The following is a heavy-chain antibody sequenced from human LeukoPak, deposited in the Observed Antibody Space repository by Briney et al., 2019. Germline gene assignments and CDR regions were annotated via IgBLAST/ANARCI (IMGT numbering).Heavy chain of an antibody. J-gene: IGHJ3*02. Sequence: GGSLRLSCAASGFIFSSYGINWVRQAPGKGLEWVSFIRHDGSNKYYAVSVKGRFTISRDNSKNTVYLQMNSLRAEDMAVYYCAKGLTIFGVARDAFDTWGQGTMVTVSS. D-gene: IGHD3-3*01. V-gene: IGHV3-30*02. CDR3: AKGLTIFGVARDAFDT. CDR1: GFIFSSYG. CDR2: IRHDGSNK.